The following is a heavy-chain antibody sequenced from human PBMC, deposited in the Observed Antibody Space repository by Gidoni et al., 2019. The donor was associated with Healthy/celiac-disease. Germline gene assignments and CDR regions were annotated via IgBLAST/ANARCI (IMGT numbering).Heavy chain of an antibody. CDR2: VNHSGST. J-gene: IGHJ4*02. CDR1: GGSCSGYY. CDR3: ARGSKWIKRLGTDFDY. D-gene: IGHD3-16*01. V-gene: IGHV4-34*01. Sequence: VQLQQWGAGLLKPSETLSLTCAVYGGSCSGYYWSWIRQPPGKGLEWIGEVNHSGSTNYNPSLKSRVTISVDTSKNQFSLKLRSVTAADTAVYYCARGSKWIKRLGTDFDYWGQGTLVTVSS.